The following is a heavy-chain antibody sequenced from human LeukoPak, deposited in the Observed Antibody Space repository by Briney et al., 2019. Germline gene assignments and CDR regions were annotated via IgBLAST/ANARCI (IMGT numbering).Heavy chain of an antibody. CDR2: INSDGSST. D-gene: IGHD3-3*01. J-gene: IGHJ3*02. CDR1: GFTFSSYW. V-gene: IGHV3-74*01. Sequence: GGSLRLSCAASGFTFSSYWMHWVRQAPGKGLVWVSRINSDGSSTSYADSVKGRFTISGDNAKNTLYLQMNSLRAEDTAVYYCARVNLRFDAFDIWGQGTMVTVSS. CDR3: ARVNLRFDAFDI.